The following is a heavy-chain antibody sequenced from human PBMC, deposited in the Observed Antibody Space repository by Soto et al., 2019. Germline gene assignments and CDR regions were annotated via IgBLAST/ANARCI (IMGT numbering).Heavy chain of an antibody. Sequence: QVQLVESGGGVVQPGRSLRLSCAASGFTFSSYGMHWFRQAPGKGLEWVAVISYDGSNKYYADSVKGRFTISRDNSKDALYLQMNSLRAEDTAVYYCANGGYCSSTSGYASSYYGMDVWGQGTTVTVSS. CDR1: GFTFSSYG. J-gene: IGHJ6*02. V-gene: IGHV3-30*18. CDR2: ISYDGSNK. CDR3: ANGGYCSSTSGYASSYYGMDV. D-gene: IGHD2-2*01.